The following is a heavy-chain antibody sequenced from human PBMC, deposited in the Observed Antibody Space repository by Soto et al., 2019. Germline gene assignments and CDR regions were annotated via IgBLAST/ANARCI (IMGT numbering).Heavy chain of an antibody. CDR1: GYTFSNYG. CDR2: IYIDNT. Sequence: QVQLVQSGAEVKKPGASVKVSCKASGYTFSNYGLSWLRQAPGQGLEWIGWIYIDNTNYAQNLQGRDTTTTDTSTSTIYTELRILTSDDTAVYYCARDRDWNLDYWGQGTLVTVSS. D-gene: IGHD1-1*01. J-gene: IGHJ4*02. V-gene: IGHV1-18*01. CDR3: ARDRDWNLDY.